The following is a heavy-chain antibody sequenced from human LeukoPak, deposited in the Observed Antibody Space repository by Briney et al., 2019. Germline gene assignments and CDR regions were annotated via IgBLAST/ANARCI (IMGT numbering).Heavy chain of an antibody. V-gene: IGHV3-48*02. J-gene: IGHJ6*03. CDR3: ARVPRTFHSGSYYYYMDV. CDR1: GFTFSSYS. CDR2: ISSSSSTT. D-gene: IGHD1-26*01. Sequence: PGGSLRLSCAASGFTFSSYSMNWVRQAPGKGLEWVSYISSSSSTTYYADSVKGRFTISRDNAKNSLYLQMNSLRDEDTAVYYCARVPRTFHSGSYYYYMDVWGKGTTVTVSS.